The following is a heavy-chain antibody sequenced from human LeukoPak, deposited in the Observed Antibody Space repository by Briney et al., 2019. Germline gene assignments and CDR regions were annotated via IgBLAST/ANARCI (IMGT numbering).Heavy chain of an antibody. CDR2: ISYDGSNE. D-gene: IGHD3-10*01. CDR3: ARDHALYYYGSGSYNDY. J-gene: IGHJ4*02. V-gene: IGHV3-30*04. CDR1: GFTFSSYA. Sequence: SGGSQRLSCAASGFTFSSYAMHWVRQAPGKGLEWVAVISYDGSNEYNADSVKGRFTISRDNSKNTLYLQMNSLRAEDTAVYYCARDHALYYYGSGSYNDYWGQGTLVTVSS.